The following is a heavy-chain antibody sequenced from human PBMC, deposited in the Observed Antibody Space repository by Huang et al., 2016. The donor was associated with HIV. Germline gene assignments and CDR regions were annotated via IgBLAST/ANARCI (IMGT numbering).Heavy chain of an antibody. CDR1: GFTFSIYG. J-gene: IGHJ4*02. Sequence: QILLIESGGGVVQPGRSLRLSCAASGFTFSIYGMHWVRQAPGKGLEWVAVILYDEDNKYYADSVRGRFTISRDNSKNTLYLQMNSLRIEDTAVYYCARGPIRFLAWLLNFDYWGQGALVTVSS. D-gene: IGHD3-3*01. V-gene: IGHV3-30*03. CDR2: ILYDEDNK. CDR3: ARGPIRFLAWLLNFDY.